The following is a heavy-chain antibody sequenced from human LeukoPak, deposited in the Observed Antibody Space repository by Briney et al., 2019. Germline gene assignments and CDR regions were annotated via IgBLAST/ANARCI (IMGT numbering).Heavy chain of an antibody. CDR3: ARDQRSWDGPFDY. CDR2: TYYRSKWYN. D-gene: IGHD1-26*01. Sequence: SQTLSLTCAISGDSVSSNSAAWNWIRQSPSRGLEWLGRTYYRSKWYNDYAVSVKSRITINPDTSKNQFSLKLSSVTAADTAVYYCARDQRSWDGPFDYWGQGTLVTVSS. CDR1: GDSVSSNSAA. J-gene: IGHJ4*02. V-gene: IGHV6-1*01.